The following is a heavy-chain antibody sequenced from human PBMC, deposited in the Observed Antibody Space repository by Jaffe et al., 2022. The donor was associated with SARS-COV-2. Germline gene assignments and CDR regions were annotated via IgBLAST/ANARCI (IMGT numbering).Heavy chain of an antibody. D-gene: IGHD3-16*01. J-gene: IGHJ6*02. CDR1: GFLFKDYA. Sequence: EVQLVESGGGVVQSGGSLRLSCAASGFLFKDYAMHWVRQVPGKGLEWVSLIRGDGRSSYYADSVKGRFTISRDNNRNSLFLEMHDLTGEDTAVYYCTRTYYGDYVLGRGFFYYYGLDVWGQGTTVTVSS. CDR3: TRTYYGDYVLGRGFFYYYGLDV. CDR2: IRGDGRSS. V-gene: IGHV3-43*02.